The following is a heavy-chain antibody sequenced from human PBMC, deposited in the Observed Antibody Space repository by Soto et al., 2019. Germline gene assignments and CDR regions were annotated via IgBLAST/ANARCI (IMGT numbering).Heavy chain of an antibody. J-gene: IGHJ3*02. Sequence: GGSLRLSCAASGFTFSSYEMNWVRQAPGKGLEWVSYISSSGSTIYYADSVKGRFTISRDNAKNSLYLQMNSLRAEDTAVYYCAREGAGYCGGGSCCERAFDIWGQGTMVTVSS. V-gene: IGHV3-48*03. D-gene: IGHD2-15*01. CDR2: ISSSGSTI. CDR1: GFTFSSYE. CDR3: AREGAGYCGGGSCCERAFDI.